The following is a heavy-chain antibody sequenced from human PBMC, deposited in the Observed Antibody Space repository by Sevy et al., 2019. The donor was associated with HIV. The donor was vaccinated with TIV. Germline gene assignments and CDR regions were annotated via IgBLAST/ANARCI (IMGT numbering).Heavy chain of an antibody. CDR2: INAISSNI. CDR3: ARDLFSGGNAVYGY. CDR1: GFTFNIYA. J-gene: IGHJ4*02. Sequence: GGSLRLSCAASGFTFNIYAMTWVRQAPGKGLEWVSSINAISSNIYYADSVKGRFTISRDNAENSLYLQMNSVRAEDTAVYYCARDLFSGGNAVYGYWGQGTLVTVSS. D-gene: IGHD2-15*01. V-gene: IGHV3-21*01.